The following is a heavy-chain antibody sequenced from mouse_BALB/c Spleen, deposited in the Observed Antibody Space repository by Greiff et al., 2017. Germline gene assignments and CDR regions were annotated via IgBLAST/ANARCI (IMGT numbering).Heavy chain of an antibody. CDR2: ISSGGSYT. CDR1: GFTFSSYA. Sequence: EVKLVESGGGLVKPGGSLKLSCAASGFTFSSYAMSWVRQTPEKRLEWVATISSGGSYTYYPDSVKGRFTISRDNAKNTLYLQMSSLRSEDTAMYYCARVGPTVPFDYWGQGTTLTVSS. V-gene: IGHV5-9-3*01. J-gene: IGHJ2*01. CDR3: ARVGPTVPFDY. D-gene: IGHD1-1*01.